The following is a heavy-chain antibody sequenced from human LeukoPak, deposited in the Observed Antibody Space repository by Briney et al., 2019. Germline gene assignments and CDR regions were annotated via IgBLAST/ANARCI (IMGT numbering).Heavy chain of an antibody. CDR2: ISSSSSTI. V-gene: IGHV3-48*02. CDR1: GFTFSSYS. Sequence: GGSLRLSCAASGFTFSSYSMNWVRQAPGKGLEWVSYISSSSSTIHYADSVKGRFTISRGNAKNSLYLQMNSLRDEDTAVYYCARDSMVRGVIITFDYWGQGTLVTVSS. CDR3: ARDSMVRGVIITFDY. J-gene: IGHJ4*02. D-gene: IGHD3-10*01.